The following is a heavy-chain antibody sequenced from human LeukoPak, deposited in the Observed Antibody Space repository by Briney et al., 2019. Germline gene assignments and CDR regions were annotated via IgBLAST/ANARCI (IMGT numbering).Heavy chain of an antibody. CDR1: GFTFSNAW. V-gene: IGHV3-74*01. D-gene: IGHD4-17*01. CDR2: INPDGSGA. J-gene: IGHJ4*02. CDR3: AGPTVTLEY. Sequence: GGSLRLSCAASGFTFSNAWMHWVRQAPGKGLVWVSRINPDGSGAIYADSVRGRFTVSRDNAKNTLYLQMTSLRADDTAVYYCAGPTVTLEYWGQGALVTVSS.